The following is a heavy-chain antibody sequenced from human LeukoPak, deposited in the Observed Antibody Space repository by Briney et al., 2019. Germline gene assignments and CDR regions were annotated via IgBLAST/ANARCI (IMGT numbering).Heavy chain of an antibody. CDR1: GFTFSSYG. CDR3: ASGDYDILTGYYRY. J-gene: IGHJ4*02. Sequence: GGSLRLSCAASGFTFSSYGMHWVRQAPGKGLEWVAFIRYDGSNKYYADSVKGRFTISRDNSKNTLYLQMNSLRAEDTAVYYCASGDYDILTGYYRYWGQGTLVTVSS. V-gene: IGHV3-30*02. D-gene: IGHD3-9*01. CDR2: IRYDGSNK.